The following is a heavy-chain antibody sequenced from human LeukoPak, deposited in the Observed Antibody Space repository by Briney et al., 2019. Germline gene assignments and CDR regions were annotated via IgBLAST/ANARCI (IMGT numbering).Heavy chain of an antibody. V-gene: IGHV6-1*01. D-gene: IGHD4-23*01. J-gene: IGHJ5*02. CDR1: GDSVSSNSAA. CDR2: TYYRSKWYN. Sequence: ASQTLSLTCAISGDSVSSNSAAWNWIRQSPSRGLEWLGRTYYRSKWYNDYAVSVKSRITINPDTSKNQFSLQLNSVTPEDTAVYYCARDRGAYHTVVTPGIDWFDPWGQGTLVTVSS. CDR3: ARDRGAYHTVVTPGIDWFDP.